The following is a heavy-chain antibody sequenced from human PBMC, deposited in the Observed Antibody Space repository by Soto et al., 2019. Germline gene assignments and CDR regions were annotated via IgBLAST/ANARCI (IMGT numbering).Heavy chain of an antibody. D-gene: IGHD3-9*01. CDR3: AKSTRYFDWYEV. J-gene: IGHJ5*02. V-gene: IGHV3-23*01. Sequence: GGSLRLSCAPSGFTFSSYAMSWVRQAPGKGLEWVSAISGSGGSTYYADSVKGRFTISRDNSKNTLYLQMNSLRAEDTAVYYCAKSTRYFDWYEVWGQGTLVTVSS. CDR1: GFTFSSYA. CDR2: ISGSGGST.